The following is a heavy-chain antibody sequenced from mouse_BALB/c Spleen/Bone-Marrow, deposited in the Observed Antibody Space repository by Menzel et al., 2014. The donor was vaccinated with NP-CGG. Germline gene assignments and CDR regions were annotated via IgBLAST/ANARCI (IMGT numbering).Heavy chain of an antibody. Sequence: EVQVVESGGGLVQPTGSLKLSCAASGFTFNTYAMNWVRQAPGKGLEWVARIRSKSNNYATYYADSVKDRFTISRDDSQSMLYLQMNNLKTEDTAMYYCVRQRYYYGSSDWYFDVWGAGTTVTVSS. V-gene: IGHV10-1*02. J-gene: IGHJ1*01. CDR3: VRQRYYYGSSDWYFDV. CDR2: IRSKSNNYAT. CDR1: GFTFNTYA. D-gene: IGHD1-1*01.